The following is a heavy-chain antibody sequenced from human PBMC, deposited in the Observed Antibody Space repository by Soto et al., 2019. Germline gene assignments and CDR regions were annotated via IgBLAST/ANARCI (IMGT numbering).Heavy chain of an antibody. Sequence: QVQLLQSGAEVKKPGSSVKVSCTASGGSFTRYSITWVRQAPGQGLEWMGGIVPIFGVTNYAQKFQGRVKIIADESSRTASMELSSLSSDDTAVYYCARPDERHYSSDPHYYYALDVWGQGTSVTVTS. J-gene: IGHJ6*02. CDR1: GGSFTRYS. CDR2: IVPIFGVT. V-gene: IGHV1-69*01. CDR3: ARPDERHYSSDPHYYYALDV. D-gene: IGHD2-21*01.